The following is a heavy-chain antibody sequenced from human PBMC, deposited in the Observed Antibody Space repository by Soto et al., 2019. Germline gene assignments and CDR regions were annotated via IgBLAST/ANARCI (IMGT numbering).Heavy chain of an antibody. D-gene: IGHD2-15*01. CDR3: ARVRSARSLDY. CDR1: GGSISSGGYY. Sequence: PSETLSLTCTVSGGSISSGGYYWSWIRQHPGKGLEWIGYIYYSGSTYYNPSLKSRVTISVDTSKNQFSLKLSSVTAADTAVYYCARVRSARSLDYWGQGTLVTVSS. V-gene: IGHV4-31*03. J-gene: IGHJ4*02. CDR2: IYYSGST.